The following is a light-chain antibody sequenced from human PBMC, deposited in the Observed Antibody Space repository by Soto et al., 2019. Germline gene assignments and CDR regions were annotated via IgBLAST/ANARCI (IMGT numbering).Light chain of an antibody. CDR3: AAWDDRLSGHVM. Sequence: QSVLTQPPSASGTPGQRVTISCSGSSSNVESNFVFWYQQLPGKAPQLLIYKNNQRPSGVPDRFSGSKSGTSASLAISGLRSEDEADYYCAAWDDRLSGHVMFGGGTKLTVL. CDR2: KNN. J-gene: IGLJ3*02. V-gene: IGLV1-47*01. CDR1: SSNVESNF.